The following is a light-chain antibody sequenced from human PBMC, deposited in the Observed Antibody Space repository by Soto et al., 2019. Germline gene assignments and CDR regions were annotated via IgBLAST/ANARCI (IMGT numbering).Light chain of an antibody. CDR3: QQYNSYSRT. J-gene: IGKJ1*01. Sequence: DIPMTQSPSTLSASVGDRVTITCRASQSISNWLAWYQQKPGKAPKLLMYDASSLESGVPSRFSGSGSGTEFTLTISSLQPDDFATYYCQQYNSYSRTFGQGTKVEIK. CDR2: DAS. V-gene: IGKV1-5*01. CDR1: QSISNW.